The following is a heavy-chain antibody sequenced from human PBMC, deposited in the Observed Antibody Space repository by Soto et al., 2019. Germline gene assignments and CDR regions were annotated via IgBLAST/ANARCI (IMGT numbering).Heavy chain of an antibody. CDR1: GGSIRSSSCY. CDR2: IYYSGST. CDR3: ARQPRILTGYSGHFDY. J-gene: IGHJ4*02. D-gene: IGHD3-9*01. Sequence: SETQCLTCTVSGGSIRSSSCYWGWIRQPPGKGLEWIGSIYYSGSTYYNPSLKSRVTISVDTSKNQFSLKLSSVTAADTAVYYCARQPRILTGYSGHFDYWGRGTLVTVSS. V-gene: IGHV4-39*01.